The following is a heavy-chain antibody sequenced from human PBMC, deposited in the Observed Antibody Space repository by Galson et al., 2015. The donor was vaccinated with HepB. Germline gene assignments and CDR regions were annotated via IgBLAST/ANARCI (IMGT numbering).Heavy chain of an antibody. CDR1: GFTFSPSG. CDR2: IVVGSGHT. CDR3: SADDNHWKVWAFDI. Sequence: SVQLSCKASGFTFSPSGVQWLRQARGHGREGLGWIVVGSGHTKYAQGFQDRATISRAMSPDVVYLELSSLGSEDTAIYYCSADDNHWKVWAFDIWGQGTEVTVSS. V-gene: IGHV1-58*01. J-gene: IGHJ3*02. D-gene: IGHD1-1*01.